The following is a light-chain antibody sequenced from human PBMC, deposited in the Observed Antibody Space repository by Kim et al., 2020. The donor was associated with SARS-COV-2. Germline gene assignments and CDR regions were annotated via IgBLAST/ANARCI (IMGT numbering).Light chain of an antibody. V-gene: IGLV1-47*02. CDR1: SPNLGSDS. Sequence: GQRITISCSGSSPNLGSDSVYWYRQLPGTAPKLLIYSNSQRPSGVPDRFAGSKSGTSASLAISGLRSEDEADYHCAAWDASLSGHVFGTGTKVTVL. CDR2: SNS. CDR3: AAWDASLSGHV. J-gene: IGLJ1*01.